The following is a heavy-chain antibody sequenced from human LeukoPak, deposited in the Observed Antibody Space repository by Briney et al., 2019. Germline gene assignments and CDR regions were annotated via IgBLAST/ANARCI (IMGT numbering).Heavy chain of an antibody. CDR1: GASISSNY. V-gene: IGHV4-4*07. CDR2: LYTSGST. J-gene: IGHJ4*02. D-gene: IGHD5-24*01. Sequence: SETLSLTCTVSGASISSNYWSWIRQPAGKGLEWIGRLYTSGSTNYNPSLRSRVTISVDKSKNQFSLKLSSVTAADTALYYCARDSGVATNLDYWGQGTLVTFSS. CDR3: ARDSGVATNLDY.